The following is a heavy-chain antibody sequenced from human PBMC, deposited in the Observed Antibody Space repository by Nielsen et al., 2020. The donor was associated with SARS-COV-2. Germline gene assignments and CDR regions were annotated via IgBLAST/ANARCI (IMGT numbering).Heavy chain of an antibody. V-gene: IGHV3-74*01. Sequence: GESLKISCAASGFTFSTYWMHWVRQAPGKGLEWVSRIDNDGSSTSYADSVKGRFTISRDNAKSTLYLQLNRLGAEDTAVYYCARKFGGYDYIDYWGQGTLVTVSS. CDR2: IDNDGSST. CDR1: GFTFSTYW. D-gene: IGHD5-12*01. J-gene: IGHJ4*02. CDR3: ARKFGGYDYIDY.